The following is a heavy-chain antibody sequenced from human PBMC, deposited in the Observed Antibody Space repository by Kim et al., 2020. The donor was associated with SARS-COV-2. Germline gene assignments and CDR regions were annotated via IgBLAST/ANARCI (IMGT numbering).Heavy chain of an antibody. CDR3: ARLPNPYYYDPDAFDI. J-gene: IGHJ3*02. Sequence: SETLSLTCTVSGGSISSSSYYWGWIRQPPGKGLEWIGSIYYSGSTYYNPSLKSRVTISVDTSKNQFSLKLSSVTAADTAVYYCARLPNPYYYDPDAFDIWGQGTMVTVSS. V-gene: IGHV4-39*01. CDR1: GGSISSSSYY. CDR2: IYYSGST. D-gene: IGHD3-22*01.